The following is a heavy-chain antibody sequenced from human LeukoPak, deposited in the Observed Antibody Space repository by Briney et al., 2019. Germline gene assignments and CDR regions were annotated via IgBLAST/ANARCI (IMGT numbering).Heavy chain of an antibody. CDR1: GYTLTELS. D-gene: IGHD3-3*01. CDR3: ATDKPSGGIWSGFYFVRRAFDI. CDR2: FDPEDGET. Sequence: ASVKVSXKVSGYTLTELSMHWVRQAPGKGLEWIGGFDPEDGETMYAQKFQGRVTMTEDTSTDTAYMELSSLRSEDTAVYYCATDKPSGGIWSGFYFVRRAFDIWGQGTMVTVSS. J-gene: IGHJ3*02. V-gene: IGHV1-24*01.